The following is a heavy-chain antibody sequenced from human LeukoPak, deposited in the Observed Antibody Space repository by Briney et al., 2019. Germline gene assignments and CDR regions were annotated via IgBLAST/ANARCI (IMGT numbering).Heavy chain of an antibody. J-gene: IGHJ4*02. V-gene: IGHV4-31*03. D-gene: IGHD2-15*01. CDR2: IYYIGTT. Sequence: SQTLSLTCSVSGDSVSNGGYYWTWLRQRPGKGLEWIGNIYYIGTTQYNASLRSRAVISVDTSNNQFSLKLNSVTAADAAIYYCARRQPTLPYPYFDFWGQGIPVPVSS. CDR3: ARRQPTLPYPYFDF. CDR1: GDSVSNGGYY.